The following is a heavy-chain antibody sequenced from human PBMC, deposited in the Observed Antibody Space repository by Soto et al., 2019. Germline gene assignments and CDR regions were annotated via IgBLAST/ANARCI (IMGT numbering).Heavy chain of an antibody. J-gene: IGHJ4*02. V-gene: IGHV1-18*01. D-gene: IGHD3-10*01. Sequence: QVRLVQSEPEVKKPGASVKVSCKTFGITFYTYGISWVRQAPGQGLEWMGWINVYNGNANYAQNLQGRVTLTTDTSTNTAYMELRSLRSDDTAVYSCARGGYYGSGSYYIYFDFWGQGTLVTVSS. CDR1: GITFYTYG. CDR2: INVYNGNA. CDR3: ARGGYYGSGSYYIYFDF.